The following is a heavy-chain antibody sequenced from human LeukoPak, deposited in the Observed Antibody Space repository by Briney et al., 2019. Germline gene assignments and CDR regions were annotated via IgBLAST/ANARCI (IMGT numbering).Heavy chain of an antibody. V-gene: IGHV3-48*03. J-gene: IGHJ4*02. Sequence: GGSLRLSCAASGLTFSNNHMDWVCQAPGHGLEWVSCVSSSGTTISSADSVKGRFTISRDNAKNSLYLQMNSLRAEDTAVYYCARDGWVDYWGQGTLVTVSS. CDR1: GLTFSNNH. D-gene: IGHD3-16*01. CDR2: VSSSGTTI. CDR3: ARDGWVDY.